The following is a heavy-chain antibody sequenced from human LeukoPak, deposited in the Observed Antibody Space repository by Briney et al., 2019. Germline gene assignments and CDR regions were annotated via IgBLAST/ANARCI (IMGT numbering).Heavy chain of an antibody. J-gene: IGHJ3*02. V-gene: IGHV4-61*01. CDR2: IYYSGST. D-gene: IGHD6-13*01. CDR1: GGSVSSGSYY. Sequence: PSETLSLTCTVSGGSVSSGSYYWSWIRQPPGKGLEWIGYIYYSGSTNYNPSLKSRVTISVDTSKNQFSLKLSSVTAADTAVYYCARGEQLTDAFDIWGQGTMVIFSS. CDR3: ARGEQLTDAFDI.